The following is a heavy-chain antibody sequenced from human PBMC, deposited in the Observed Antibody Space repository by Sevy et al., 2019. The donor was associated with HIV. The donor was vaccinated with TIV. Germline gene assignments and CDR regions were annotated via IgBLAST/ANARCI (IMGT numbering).Heavy chain of an antibody. J-gene: IGHJ3*02. CDR1: GFTFSSYD. CDR2: IGTLFDT. Sequence: GGSLRLSCAASGFTFSSYDFHWVRQATGNGLEWVSTIGTLFDTYYPDSVKGRFAISRENAKNTFLLQMNNLRAGDTAIYYCTRGFRRHPPYAVDIWGQGTMVTVSS. V-gene: IGHV3-13*01. CDR3: TRGFRRHPPYAVDI.